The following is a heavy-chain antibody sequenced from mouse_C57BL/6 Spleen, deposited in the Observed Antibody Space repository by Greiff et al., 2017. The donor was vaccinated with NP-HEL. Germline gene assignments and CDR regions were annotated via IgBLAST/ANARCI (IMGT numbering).Heavy chain of an antibody. V-gene: IGHV1-54*01. CDR1: GYAFTNYL. CDR3: ARSYYGSSYYYAMDY. D-gene: IGHD1-1*01. Sequence: VQLQQSGAELVRPGTSVKVSCKASGYAFTNYLIEWVKQRPGQGLEWIGVINPGSGGTNYNEKFKGKATLTADKSSSTAYMQLSSLTSEDSAVYFGARSYYGSSYYYAMDYWGQGTSVTVYS. J-gene: IGHJ4*01. CDR2: INPGSGGT.